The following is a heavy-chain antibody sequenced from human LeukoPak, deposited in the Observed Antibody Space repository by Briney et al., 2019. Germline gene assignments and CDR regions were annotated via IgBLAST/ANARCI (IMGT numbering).Heavy chain of an antibody. D-gene: IGHD7-27*01. J-gene: IGHJ3*02. CDR2: ISSISDYI. CDR3: ARGALGAFDI. Sequence: GGSLRLSCAASGFTFSTYSMNWVRQAPGKGLEWVSSISSISDYIYYADSVKGRFTISRDNAKNSLYLQMNSLRAEDTAVYYCARGALGAFDIWGQGTMVTVSS. CDR1: GFTFSTYS. V-gene: IGHV3-21*01.